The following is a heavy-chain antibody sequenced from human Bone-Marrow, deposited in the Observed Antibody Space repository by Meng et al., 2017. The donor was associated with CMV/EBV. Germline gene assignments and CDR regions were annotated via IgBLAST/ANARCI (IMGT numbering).Heavy chain of an antibody. J-gene: IGHJ4*02. CDR2: IIPLFSTA. Sequence: CTAFECPSTPFAVRWLRRAPGQGLEWIGAIIPLFSTATSSQEFRGRVTITTDESTSTAYMELSSLRSEATAVYYCAGGTLWEFDYWGQGTLVTVSS. D-gene: IGHD1-14*01. CDR3: AGGTLWEFDY. V-gene: IGHV1-69*05. CDR1: ECPSTPFA.